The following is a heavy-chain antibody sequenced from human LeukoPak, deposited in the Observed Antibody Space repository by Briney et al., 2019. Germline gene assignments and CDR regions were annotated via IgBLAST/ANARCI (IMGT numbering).Heavy chain of an antibody. CDR1: GFTLSSYG. Sequence: PGRSLRLSCAASGFTLSSYGMHWVRQAPGKGLEWVAVISYDGSNKYYADSVKGRFTISRDNSKNTLYLQMNSLRAEDTAVYYCAKVYRSSWPRGYYYYGMDVWGQGTTVTVSS. D-gene: IGHD6-13*01. J-gene: IGHJ6*02. CDR3: AKVYRSSWPRGYYYYGMDV. V-gene: IGHV3-30*18. CDR2: ISYDGSNK.